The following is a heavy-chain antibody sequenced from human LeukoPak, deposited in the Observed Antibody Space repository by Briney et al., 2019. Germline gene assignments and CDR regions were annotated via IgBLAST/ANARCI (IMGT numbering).Heavy chain of an antibody. J-gene: IGHJ4*02. CDR1: GFTVSSNY. Sequence: PGGSLRLSCAASGFTVSSNYMSWVRQAPGKGLEWVSVIYSGGSTYYEDSVKGRFTISRDNSKNTLYLQMNSLRAEDTAVYYCATQLAVAGTQGDYWGQGTLVTVSS. CDR2: IYSGGST. CDR3: ATQLAVAGTQGDY. D-gene: IGHD6-19*01. V-gene: IGHV3-66*02.